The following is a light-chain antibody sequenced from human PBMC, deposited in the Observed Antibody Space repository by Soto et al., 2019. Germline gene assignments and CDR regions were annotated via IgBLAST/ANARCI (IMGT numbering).Light chain of an antibody. CDR3: SSYTTSTAQV. CDR1: SSDVGSYTY. V-gene: IGLV2-14*01. J-gene: IGLJ2*01. CDR2: DVR. Sequence: QSALTQPASVSGSPGQSITISCTGASSDVGSYTYVSWYQQHPGKAPKLMIYDVRHRPSGVSDRFSGSKSGKTASLTIFGLQAEDEADYYCSSYTTSTAQVFGGGTKLTVL.